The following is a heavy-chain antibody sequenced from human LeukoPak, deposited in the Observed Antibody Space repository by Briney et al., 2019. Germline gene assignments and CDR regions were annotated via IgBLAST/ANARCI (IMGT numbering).Heavy chain of an antibody. V-gene: IGHV3-30*02. CDR3: ATDRYGPRNAFDI. D-gene: IGHD1-14*01. J-gene: IGHJ3*02. Sequence: PGGSLRLSCAASGFTFSSYGMHWVRQAPGKGLEGGAFIRYDGSNKYYADSVKGRFTNSRDNSKNTLYLQMNSLRAEDTAVYYCATDRYGPRNAFDIWGQGTMVTVSS. CDR2: IRYDGSNK. CDR1: GFTFSSYG.